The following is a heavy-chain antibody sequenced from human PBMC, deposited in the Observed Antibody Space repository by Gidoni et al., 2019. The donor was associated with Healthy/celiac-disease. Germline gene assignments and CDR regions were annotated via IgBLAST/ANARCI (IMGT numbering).Heavy chain of an antibody. V-gene: IGHV3-23*01. CDR3: AKLEIAPPTDFGAFDI. D-gene: IGHD3-3*01. CDR2: MSGSGGST. J-gene: IGHJ3*02. CDR1: GFTFSSYA. Sequence: EVQLLESGGGLVQPGGSLRLSFAASGFTFSSYAMSWVRQAPGKGLEWGSAMSGSGGSTYYADSVKGRFTISRDNSKNTLYLQMNSLRAEDTAVYYCAKLEIAPPTDFGAFDIWGQGTMVTVSS.